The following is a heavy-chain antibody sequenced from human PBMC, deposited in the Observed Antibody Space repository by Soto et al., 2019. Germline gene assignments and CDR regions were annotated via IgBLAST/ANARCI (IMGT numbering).Heavy chain of an antibody. CDR2: IYYSGST. CDR3: ARDPGWHAHQFDY. CDR1: GFSISNYC. J-gene: IGHJ4*02. Sequence: PSETLCHTCTVSGFSISNYCWLWIRQPPGKGLEWIGYIYYSGSTNYNPSLKSRVTISVDTSKNQFSLKLSSVTAADTAVYYCARDPGWHAHQFDYWGQGTLVTVSS. V-gene: IGHV4-59*01. D-gene: IGHD6-19*01.